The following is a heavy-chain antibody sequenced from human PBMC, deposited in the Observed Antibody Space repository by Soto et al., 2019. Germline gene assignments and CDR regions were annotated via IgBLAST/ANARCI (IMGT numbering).Heavy chain of an antibody. Sequence: PSETLSLTCTVSGGSISSGDYYWSWIRQPPGKGLEWIGYIYYSGSTYYNPSLKSRVTISVDTSKNQFSLKLSSVTAADTAVYYCATVAAYYDSSGYYSYYFDYWGQGSLVTVSS. CDR3: ATVAAYYDSSGYYSYYFDY. J-gene: IGHJ4*02. CDR2: IYYSGST. D-gene: IGHD3-22*01. CDR1: GGSISSGDYY. V-gene: IGHV4-30-4*02.